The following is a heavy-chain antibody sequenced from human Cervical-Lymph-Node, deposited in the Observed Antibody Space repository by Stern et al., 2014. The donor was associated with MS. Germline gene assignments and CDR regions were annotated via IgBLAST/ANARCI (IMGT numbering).Heavy chain of an antibody. CDR1: GYTFTSYW. V-gene: IGHV5-51*01. J-gene: IGHJ4*02. Sequence: VQLVQSGPEVKRPGESLKISCQASGYTFTSYWIGWVRQMPGKGLEWIAIIFPGGSDIRYSPSFQGQVPISAEKPASTAYLRWNNLKASDTAIYYCARQRYFDYWGQGTLVTVSP. CDR3: ARQRYFDY. CDR2: IFPGGSDI.